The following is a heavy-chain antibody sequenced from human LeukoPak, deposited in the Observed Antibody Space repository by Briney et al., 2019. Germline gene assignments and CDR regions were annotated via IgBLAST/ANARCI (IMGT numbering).Heavy chain of an antibody. D-gene: IGHD6-13*01. CDR1: GYTFTDYY. CDR2: VDPEDGET. Sequence: ASVKVSCKVSGYTFTDYYMHWVQQAPGKGLEWTGLVDPEDGETIYAEKFQGGVTITADTSTDTAYMELSSLRSEDTAVYYCATDGGIAAAGTGGWFDPWGQGTLVTVSS. J-gene: IGHJ5*02. V-gene: IGHV1-69-2*01. CDR3: ATDGGIAAAGTGGWFDP.